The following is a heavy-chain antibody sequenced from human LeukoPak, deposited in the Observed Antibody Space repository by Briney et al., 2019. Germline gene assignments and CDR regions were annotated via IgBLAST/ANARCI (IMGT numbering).Heavy chain of an antibody. J-gene: IGHJ3*02. CDR2: IYSGDNT. CDR1: GFSVSSNY. Sequence: GGSLRLSCAGSGFSVSSNYMTWVRQAPGKGLEWVAVIYSGDNTYYLDSVKGRFTVSRDKSKNTLYLQMNSLRAEDTAVYYCARDLEYFDSGTACDIWGQGTMVTVSP. D-gene: IGHD3-9*01. CDR3: ARDLEYFDSGTACDI. V-gene: IGHV3-53*01.